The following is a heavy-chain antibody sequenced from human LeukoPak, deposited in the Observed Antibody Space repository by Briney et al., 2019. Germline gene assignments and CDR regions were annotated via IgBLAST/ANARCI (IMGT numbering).Heavy chain of an antibody. V-gene: IGHV1-69*13. J-gene: IGHJ4*02. CDR1: GGTFSSYA. CDR3: AREGHSSSSLDY. Sequence: PVKVSCKASGGTFSSYAISWVRQAPGQGLEWMGGIIPIFGTANYAQKFQGRVTITADESTSTAYMELSSLRSEDTAVYYCAREGHSSSSLDYWGQGTLVTVSS. CDR2: IIPIFGTA. D-gene: IGHD6-6*01.